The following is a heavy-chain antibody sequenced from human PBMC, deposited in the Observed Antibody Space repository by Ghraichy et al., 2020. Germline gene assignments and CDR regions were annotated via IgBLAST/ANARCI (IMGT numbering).Heavy chain of an antibody. CDR2: VSGSGGST. J-gene: IGHJ5*02. CDR1: GFTFSSYA. D-gene: IGHD1-26*01. V-gene: IGHV3-23*01. CDR3: AKDQTIGGGYLDWFDP. Sequence: GGSLRLSCAASGFTFSSYAMSWVRQAPGKGLDWVSSVSGSGGSTYYADSVKGRFTISRDSSKNTLYLQMNSLRAEDTAVYYCAKDQTIGGGYLDWFDPWGQGTLVTVSS.